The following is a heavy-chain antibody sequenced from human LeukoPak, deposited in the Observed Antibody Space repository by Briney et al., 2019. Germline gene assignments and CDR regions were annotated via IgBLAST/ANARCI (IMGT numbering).Heavy chain of an antibody. CDR1: GGSISSSSYY. Sequence: PSETLSLTCTVSGGSISSSSYYWGWIRQPPGKGLEWIGSIYYSGSTYYNPSLKSRVTISVDTSKSQFSLRLSSVTAADTAVYYCARGIATTDFWGHGTLVTVSS. CDR3: ARGIATTDF. D-gene: IGHD1/OR15-1a*01. J-gene: IGHJ4*01. V-gene: IGHV4-39*07. CDR2: IYYSGST.